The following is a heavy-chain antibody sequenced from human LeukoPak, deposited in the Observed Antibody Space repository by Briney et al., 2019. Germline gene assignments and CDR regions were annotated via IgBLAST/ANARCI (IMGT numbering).Heavy chain of an antibody. V-gene: IGHV3-7*01. CDR2: IKEDGSEK. J-gene: IGHJ4*02. CDR3: AVSFDY. Sequence: EGSLRLSCEASGFNFGEFWMAWVRQTPGKGLEWVADIKEDGSEKFYVDSVKGRFTISRDNAKNSLCLQMNSLRAEDTAVYYCAVSFDYWGQGTLVTVSS. D-gene: IGHD5/OR15-5a*01. CDR1: GFNFGEFW.